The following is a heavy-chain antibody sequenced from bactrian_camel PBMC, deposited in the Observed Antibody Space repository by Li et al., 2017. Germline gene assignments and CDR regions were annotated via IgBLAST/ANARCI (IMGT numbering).Heavy chain of an antibody. CDR1: GTTYSRYC. CDR2: IDSDDST. V-gene: IGHV3S53*01. D-gene: IGHD6*01. J-gene: IGHJ4*01. Sequence: HVQLVESGGGLVQPGGSLRLSCVASGTTYSRYCMGWFRQAPGKERERVASIDSDDSTSYADSVKGRFTISHDRSKNMGYLQMNNLKPEDTGIYYCAADLRRCSISWYRRQEYNSWGQGTQVTVS. CDR3: AADLRRCSISWYRRQEYNS.